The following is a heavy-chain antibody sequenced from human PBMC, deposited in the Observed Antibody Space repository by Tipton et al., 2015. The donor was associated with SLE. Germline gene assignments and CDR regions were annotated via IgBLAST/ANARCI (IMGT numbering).Heavy chain of an antibody. CDR2: ISSSLSYI. V-gene: IGHV3-21*03. J-gene: IGHJ5*02. Sequence: GSLRLSCAASGFTFSSYSLTWVRQAPGKGLEWVSTISSSLSYIYYADSVKGRFSISRDNAKNSVYLQMNSLRAEDTAVYYCARGADYDFWSGGDWFDPWGQGTLVTVSS. D-gene: IGHD3-3*01. CDR1: GFTFSSYS. CDR3: ARGADYDFWSGGDWFDP.